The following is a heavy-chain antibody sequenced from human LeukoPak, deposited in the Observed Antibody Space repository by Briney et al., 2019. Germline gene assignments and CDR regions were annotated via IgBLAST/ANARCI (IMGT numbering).Heavy chain of an antibody. J-gene: IGHJ4*02. D-gene: IGHD3-10*01. CDR2: VDNSGRNT. CDR1: GFTFGSYG. Sequence: GGSLRLSCEASGFTFGSYGMGWVRQAPGKGLEWVSGVDNSGRNTYYGDSVKGRFTSSRDNSKSTLYLQMNSLRAEDTALYYCVARSGSSPYYYDYWGQGTLVTVSS. CDR3: VARSGSSPYYYDY. V-gene: IGHV3-23*01.